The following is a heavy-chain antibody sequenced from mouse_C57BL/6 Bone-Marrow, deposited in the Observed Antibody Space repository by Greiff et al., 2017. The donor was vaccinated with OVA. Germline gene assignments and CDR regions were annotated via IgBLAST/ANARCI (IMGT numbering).Heavy chain of an antibody. CDR3: ARKRRWLLDV. Sequence: EVMLVESGGGLEKPGGSLKLSCAASGFTFSSYTMSWVRQTPEKRLEWVATISGGGGNTYYPDSVKGRFTISRDNAKNTLYLQMSSLRSEDTALYYCARKRRWLLDVWGTGTTVTVSS. D-gene: IGHD2-3*01. CDR1: GFTFSSYT. V-gene: IGHV5-9*01. CDR2: ISGGGGNT. J-gene: IGHJ1*03.